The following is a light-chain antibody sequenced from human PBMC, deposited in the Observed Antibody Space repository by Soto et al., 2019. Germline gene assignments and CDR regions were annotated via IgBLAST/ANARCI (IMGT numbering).Light chain of an antibody. CDR2: DVN. CDR1: SSDVGGYKY. Sequence: QSVLTQPASVSGSPGQSITVSCTGTSSDVGGYKYVSWYQHHPGRAPKLMIYDVNNRPSGVSHRFSGSKSGNTASLTISGLQPEDEADYYCSSYTTSSTLVFGTGTKVTVL. CDR3: SSYTTSSTLV. J-gene: IGLJ1*01. V-gene: IGLV2-14*03.